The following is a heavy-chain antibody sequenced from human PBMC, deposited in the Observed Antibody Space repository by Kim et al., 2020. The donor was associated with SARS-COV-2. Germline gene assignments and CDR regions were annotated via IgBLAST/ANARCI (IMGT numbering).Heavy chain of an antibody. CDR2: INAGNGNT. V-gene: IGHV1-3*01. J-gene: IGHJ4*02. D-gene: IGHD2-8*02. CDR1: GYTFTSYA. Sequence: ASVKVSCKASGYTFTSYAMHWVRQAPGQRLEWMGWINAGNGNTKYSQKIQGRVTITRDTSASTAYMELSSLRSEDTAVYYCARSCTGGVCYSDLAFDYWGQGTLVTVSS. CDR3: ARSCTGGVCYSDLAFDY.